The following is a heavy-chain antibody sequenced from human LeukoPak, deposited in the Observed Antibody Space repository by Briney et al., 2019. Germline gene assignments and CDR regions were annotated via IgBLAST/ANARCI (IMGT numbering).Heavy chain of an antibody. Sequence: SETLSLTCTVSGGSISSGSNYWSWIRQPAGKGLEWIGRIYTSGSTNYKSSLKSRATISVDTSKNQFSLKLSSVTAADTAVYYCARDYGAYYGSGTPYYFDFWGQGTLVTVSS. V-gene: IGHV4-61*02. CDR2: IYTSGST. CDR3: ARDYGAYYGSGTPYYFDF. CDR1: GGSISSGSNY. D-gene: IGHD3-10*01. J-gene: IGHJ4*02.